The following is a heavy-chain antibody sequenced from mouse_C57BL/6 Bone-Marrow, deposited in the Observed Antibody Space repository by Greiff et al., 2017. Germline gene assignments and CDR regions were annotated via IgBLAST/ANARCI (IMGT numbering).Heavy chain of an antibody. V-gene: IGHV5-4*01. CDR3: AREGFYYGSSYVDY. CDR1: GFTFSSYA. D-gene: IGHD1-1*01. CDR2: ISDGGSYT. J-gene: IGHJ2*01. Sequence: EVKLVESGGGLVKPGGSLKLSCAASGFTFSSYAMSWVRQTPEKRLEWVATISDGGSYTYYPDNVKGRFTISRDNAKNNLYLQMSHLKSEDTAMYYCAREGFYYGSSYVDYWGQGTTLTVSS.